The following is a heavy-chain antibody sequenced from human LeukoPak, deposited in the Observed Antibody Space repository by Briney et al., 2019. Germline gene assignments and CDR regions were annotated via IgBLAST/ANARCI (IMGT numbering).Heavy chain of an antibody. Sequence: GGSLRLSCATSGFNFNDAWMSWIRQAPGKGLEWVGRLKSRGGGETADYGAAVKGRFIISRDDSKSTLYLQMNSLKNEDTAVYFCSWELDVSFGRRLESRGQGTLVTVAS. CDR3: SWELDVSFGRRLES. J-gene: IGHJ4*02. V-gene: IGHV3-15*01. CDR1: GFNFNDAW. CDR2: LKSRGGGETA. D-gene: IGHD3-10*01.